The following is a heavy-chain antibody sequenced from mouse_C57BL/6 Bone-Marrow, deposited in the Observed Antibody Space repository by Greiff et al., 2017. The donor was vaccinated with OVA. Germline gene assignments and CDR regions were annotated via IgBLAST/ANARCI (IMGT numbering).Heavy chain of an antibody. CDR3: ASDGTFYAMDC. J-gene: IGHJ4*01. V-gene: IGHV3-6*01. CDR1: GYSITSGYY. Sequence: DVMLQESGPGLVKPSQSLFLTCSVTGYSITSGYYWNWIRQFPGKKLEWMGYISYDGSNNYNPSLNNRISITRDTSKYQFFLKLNSVTTEDTATYYCASDGTFYAMDCWGQGTSVTVSS. CDR2: ISYDGSN. D-gene: IGHD1-1*02.